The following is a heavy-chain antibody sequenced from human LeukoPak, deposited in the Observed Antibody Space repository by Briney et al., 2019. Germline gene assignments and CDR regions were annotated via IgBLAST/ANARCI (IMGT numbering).Heavy chain of an antibody. V-gene: IGHV4-34*01. Sequence: KPSETLSLTCAVYGGSFSGYYWSWIRQPPGKGLEWIGEINHSGSTNYNPSLKSRVTISVDTSKNQFSLKLSSVTAADTAVYYCAREGPGTHVRFDYWGQGTLVTVSS. CDR1: GGSFSGYY. CDR2: INHSGST. CDR3: AREGPGTHVRFDY. J-gene: IGHJ4*02. D-gene: IGHD3-16*01.